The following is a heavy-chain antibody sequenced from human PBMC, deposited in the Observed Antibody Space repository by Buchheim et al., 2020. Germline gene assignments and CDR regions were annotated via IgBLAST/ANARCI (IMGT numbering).Heavy chain of an antibody. CDR1: GFTFSSYG. J-gene: IGHJ4*02. V-gene: IGHV3-30*18. CDR3: AKDLSRYSSSWFLDY. D-gene: IGHD6-13*01. Sequence: VQLVESGGGVVQPGRSLRLSCAASGFTFSSYGMHWVRQAPGKGLEWVAVISYDGSNKYYADSVKGRFTISRDNSKNTLYLQMNSLRAEDTAVYYCAKDLSRYSSSWFLDYWGQGTL. CDR2: ISYDGSNK.